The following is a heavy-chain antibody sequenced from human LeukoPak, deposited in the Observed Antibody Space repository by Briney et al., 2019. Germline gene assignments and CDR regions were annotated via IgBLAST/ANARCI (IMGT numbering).Heavy chain of an antibody. CDR2: IKPDGSAQ. Sequence: PGGSLRLSCAASGFAFNNSWMSWVRQAPGKGLEWVATIKPDGSAQYYVDSVKGRFTISRDNAKNSLFLQINSLRAEDTAVYYCARGGTGYFDYWGQGTLVTDSS. J-gene: IGHJ4*02. CDR1: GFAFNNSW. D-gene: IGHD1-1*01. CDR3: ARGGTGYFDY. V-gene: IGHV3-7*01.